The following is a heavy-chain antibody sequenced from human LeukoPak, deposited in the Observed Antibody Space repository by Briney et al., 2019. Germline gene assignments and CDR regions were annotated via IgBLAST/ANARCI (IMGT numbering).Heavy chain of an antibody. J-gene: IGHJ4*02. V-gene: IGHV3-74*01. CDR3: ARDWYGDSYFDD. CDR2: IKTDGSIT. CDR1: GFSFSVYW. Sequence: GGSLRLSCAASGFSFSVYWMHWVRQAPGKGPVWVSRIKTDGSITDYADFVKGRFTISRDNARNSLYLQVNSLRAEDTAFYYCARDWYGDSYFDDWGRGTLVIVSS. D-gene: IGHD4-17*01.